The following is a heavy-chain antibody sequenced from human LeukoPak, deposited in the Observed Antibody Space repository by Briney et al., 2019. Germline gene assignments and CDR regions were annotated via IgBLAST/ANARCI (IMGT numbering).Heavy chain of an antibody. V-gene: IGHV1-2*02. CDR1: GYSFTDHY. CDR2: INPNSGAT. Sequence: ASVKVSCKGSGYSFTDHYMHWVRQAPGQGLEWMAKINPNSGATAYAEKFQGRVTLTRDTSISTVYMEPSTLRSGDTAVYYCARPSDYGDYIDYWGQGTLVTISS. J-gene: IGHJ4*02. CDR3: ARPSDYGDYIDY. D-gene: IGHD4-17*01.